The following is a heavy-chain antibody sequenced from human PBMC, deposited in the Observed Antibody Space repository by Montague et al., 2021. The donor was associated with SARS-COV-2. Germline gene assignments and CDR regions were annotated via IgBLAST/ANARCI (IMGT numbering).Heavy chain of an antibody. J-gene: IGHJ4*02. CDR1: GGSLSDYY. D-gene: IGHD3-22*01. Sequence: PVQTLSLTCAVYGGSLSDYYWSWIRQPPGKGLEWIGEINHRGTSNYNPSLKSRVSISVDTSKNQFSLYLSSVTAADTAVYYCARGRQHFNMIVVVMTGGEYYFDYWGQGTLVTVSS. V-gene: IGHV4-34*01. CDR2: INHRGTS. CDR3: ARGRQHFNMIVVVMTGGEYYFDY.